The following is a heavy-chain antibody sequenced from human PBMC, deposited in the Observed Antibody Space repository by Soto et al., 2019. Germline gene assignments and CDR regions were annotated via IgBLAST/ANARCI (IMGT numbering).Heavy chain of an antibody. J-gene: IGHJ4*02. CDR2: INPNNGRT. V-gene: IGHV1-2*02. CDR3: ARGVGGWELIDY. CDR1: GYTFTGSY. Sequence: ASVKVSCKASGYTFTGSYMHWVRQAPGQGLEWMGWINPNNGRTNYAQKFQGRATVTTDTSISTAYMELSRLISDDTAVYYCARGVGGWELIDYWGQGTLVTVSS. D-gene: IGHD1-26*01.